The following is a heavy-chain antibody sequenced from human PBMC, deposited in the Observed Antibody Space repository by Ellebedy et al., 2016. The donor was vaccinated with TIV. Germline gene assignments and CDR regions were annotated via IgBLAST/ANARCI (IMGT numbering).Heavy chain of an antibody. CDR1: GGSIRRDY. CDR2: IYNSGRT. CDR3: ARGRGGSYSIPFDH. Sequence: SETLSLXCTVSGGSIRRDYWSWIRQSPGKRLEWIGYIYNSGRTTYNPSLESRVTISVDTSKNQFSLKLSSVTAADTAVYYCARGRGGSYSIPFDHWGQGTLVTVSS. J-gene: IGHJ4*02. D-gene: IGHD1-26*01. V-gene: IGHV4-59*12.